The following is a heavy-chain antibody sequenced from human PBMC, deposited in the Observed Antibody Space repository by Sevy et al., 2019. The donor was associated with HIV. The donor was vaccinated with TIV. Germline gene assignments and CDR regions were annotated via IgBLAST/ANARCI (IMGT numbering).Heavy chain of an antibody. D-gene: IGHD3-10*01. CDR2: ISGSGTRT. CDR1: GFSFDSYG. CDR3: AREGRSVTMVRGVDY. Sequence: GGSLRLSCAVSGFSFDSYGMPWVLQAPGKGLEWVSAISGSGTRTYYADSVKGRFIISRDNSKNTLDLQMNSLRAEDTAIYYCAREGRSVTMVRGVDYWGQGTLVTVSS. V-gene: IGHV3-23*01. J-gene: IGHJ4*02.